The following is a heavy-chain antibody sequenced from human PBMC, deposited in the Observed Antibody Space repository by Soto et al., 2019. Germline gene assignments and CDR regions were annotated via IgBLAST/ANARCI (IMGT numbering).Heavy chain of an antibody. CDR1: GGTFSSYA. D-gene: IGHD3-3*01. Sequence: SVKVSCKASGGTFSSYAISWVRQAPGQGLEWMGGIIPNIGTTNYAQKFQGRVTITTDKSTSTAYMELRSLRSDDTAVYYCARESITIFGVVIRTKTSDAFDIWGQGTMVTVSS. J-gene: IGHJ3*02. CDR3: ARESITIFGVVIRTKTSDAFDI. V-gene: IGHV1-69*05. CDR2: IIPNIGTT.